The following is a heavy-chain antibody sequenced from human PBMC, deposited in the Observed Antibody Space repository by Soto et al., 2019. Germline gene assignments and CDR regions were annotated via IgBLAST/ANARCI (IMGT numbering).Heavy chain of an antibody. CDR3: ARDPRYCCGGSCYSAGEDHYYYYMDV. D-gene: IGHD2-15*01. CDR2: ISSGGSAI. V-gene: IGHV3-11*01. J-gene: IGHJ6*03. Sequence: GGSLRLSCAASGFTFSDYYMSWIRQAPGKGLEWVSYISSGGSAIYYTDSVKGRFTISRDNAKNSLYLQMNSLRAEDTAVYYCARDPRYCCGGSCYSAGEDHYYYYMDVWGKGTTVTVSS. CDR1: GFTFSDYY.